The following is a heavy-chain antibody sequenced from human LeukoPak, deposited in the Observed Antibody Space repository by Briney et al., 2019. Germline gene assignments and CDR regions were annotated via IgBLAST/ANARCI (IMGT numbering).Heavy chain of an antibody. D-gene: IGHD2-15*01. CDR2: IYSGGST. Sequence: GGSLRLSCAASGFTFSSYSMNWVRQAPGKGLEWVSVIYSGGSTYYADSVKGRFTISRDNSKNTLYLQMNSLRAEDTAVYYCAKAPRVVVVAATNFDYWGQGTLVTVSS. J-gene: IGHJ4*02. CDR3: AKAPRVVVVAATNFDY. CDR1: GFTFSSYS. V-gene: IGHV3-53*01.